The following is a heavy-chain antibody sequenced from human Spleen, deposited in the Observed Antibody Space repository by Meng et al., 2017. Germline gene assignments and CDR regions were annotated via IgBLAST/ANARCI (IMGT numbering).Heavy chain of an antibody. CDR1: GFTFTNYW. V-gene: IGHV3-15*05. J-gene: IGHJ4*02. CDR3: TGHIDY. CDR2: IKSKPDGETT. Sequence: GESLKISCAASGFTFTNYWMTWVRQVPGKGLEWVGRIKSKPDGETTDYGAPVKGRFTISRDDSKNTVYLQMNSLKTEDTGVYFCTGHIDYWGQGTRVTVSS.